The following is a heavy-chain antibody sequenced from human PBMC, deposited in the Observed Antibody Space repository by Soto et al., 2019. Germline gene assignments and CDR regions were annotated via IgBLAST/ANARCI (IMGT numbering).Heavy chain of an antibody. J-gene: IGHJ4*02. CDR2: ISWNSGNI. CDR1: GFTFDDYA. Sequence: GGSLRLSCAASGFTFDDYAMHWVRQVLGKGLEWVSSISWNSGNIGYADSVKGRFATSRDNAKNSLYLQMNSLRPEDTALYYCVRSKGGYSYGTPFDYWGQGTLVTVSS. D-gene: IGHD5-18*01. CDR3: VRSKGGYSYGTPFDY. V-gene: IGHV3-9*01.